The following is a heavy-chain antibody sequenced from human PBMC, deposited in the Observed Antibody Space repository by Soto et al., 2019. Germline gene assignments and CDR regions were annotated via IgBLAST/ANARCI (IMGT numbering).Heavy chain of an antibody. V-gene: IGHV3-21*06. CDR1: GFTFGSFT. D-gene: IGHD3-16*01. Sequence: EVHLVEAGGGLVKPGESLTLSCAASGFTFGSFTLNWVRQAPGKGLEWVSSISSSSAYIYYAESVKGRFTISRDNVRSTLYLQMNSLRLDDTAGYFCARDGLTFGGDWGQGTLVAVSS. CDR3: ARDGLTFGGD. J-gene: IGHJ4*02. CDR2: ISSSSAYI.